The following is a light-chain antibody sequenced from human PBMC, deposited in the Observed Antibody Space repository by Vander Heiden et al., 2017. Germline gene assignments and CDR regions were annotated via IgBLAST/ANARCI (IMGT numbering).Light chain of an antibody. CDR1: SSDVGGSNY. CDR3: CSYAGSYTWV. J-gene: IGLJ3*02. Sequence: QSALTQPRSVSGSPGQSVTISCTGTSSDVGGSNYVYWYQQHPGKAPTLMIYDVSKRPSGVPDRFSCSKSGNTASLTISGLQAEDEADYYCCSYAGSYTWVFGGGTKLTVL. CDR2: DVS. V-gene: IGLV2-11*01.